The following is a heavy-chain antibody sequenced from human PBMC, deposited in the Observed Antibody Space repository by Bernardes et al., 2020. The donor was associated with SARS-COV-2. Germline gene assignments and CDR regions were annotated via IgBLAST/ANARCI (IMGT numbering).Heavy chain of an antibody. CDR2: INDSGST. J-gene: IGHJ4*02. V-gene: IGHV4-34*01. Sequence: TLSLTCAVYSGSFSGYYWSWIRQTPGKGLEWIGEINDSGSTKYNPALKSRVTISVDTSKNQFSLKLNSVTAADTAVYYCARHVVVAAPLGYWGQGTLVTVSS. CDR3: ARHVVVAAPLGY. D-gene: IGHD2-21*01. CDR1: SGSFSGYY.